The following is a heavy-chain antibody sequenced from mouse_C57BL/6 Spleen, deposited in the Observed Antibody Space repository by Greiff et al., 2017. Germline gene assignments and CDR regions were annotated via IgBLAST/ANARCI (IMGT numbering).Heavy chain of an antibody. CDR1: GYTFTSYW. J-gene: IGHJ2*01. Sequence: QVQLKQPGAELVKPGASVKLSCKASGYTFTSYWMHWVKQRPGQGLEWIGMIHPTSGSTNYNEKFKSKATLTVDKSSSTAYMQLSSLTSEDSAVYYCAREKGDGYYEYCDYWGQGTTLTVSS. D-gene: IGHD2-3*01. CDR2: IHPTSGST. V-gene: IGHV1-64*01. CDR3: AREKGDGYYEYCDY.